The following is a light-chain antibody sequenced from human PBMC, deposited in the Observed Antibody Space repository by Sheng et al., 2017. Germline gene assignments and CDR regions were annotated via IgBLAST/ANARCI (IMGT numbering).Light chain of an antibody. Sequence: QSALTQPASVSGSPGQSITISCTGTRRDVGSYNLVSWYQQHPGKAPQLVIYGGSQRPSGVSYRFSGSKSGNTASLTISGLQPEDEADYYCCSYTDSGTFVVFGGGTYLTVL. CDR2: GGS. V-gene: IGLV2-23*03. CDR1: RRDVGSYNL. CDR3: CSYTDSGTFVV. J-gene: IGLJ2*01.